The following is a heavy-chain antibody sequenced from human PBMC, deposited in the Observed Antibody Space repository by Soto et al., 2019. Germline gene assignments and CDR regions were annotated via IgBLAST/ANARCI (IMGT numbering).Heavy chain of an antibody. J-gene: IGHJ6*02. CDR3: ARKGHCSGGSCYQYYYYGMDV. V-gene: IGHV3-33*01. CDR1: GFTLSSYG. CDR2: IWYDGSNK. D-gene: IGHD2-15*01. Sequence: QVQLVESGGGVVQPGRSLRLSCAASGFTLSSYGMHWVRQAPGKGLEWVADIWYDGSNKYYADSVKGRFTISRDNSKNTLYRQMNSLRAEDTAVYYCARKGHCSGGSCYQYYYYGMDVWGQGTTVTVSS.